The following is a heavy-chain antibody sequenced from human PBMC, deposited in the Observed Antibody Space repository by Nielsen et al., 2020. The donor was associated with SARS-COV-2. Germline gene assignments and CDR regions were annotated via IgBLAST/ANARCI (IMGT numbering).Heavy chain of an antibody. J-gene: IGHJ4*02. D-gene: IGHD3-3*01. V-gene: IGHV3-21*04. Sequence: GESLKISCAASGFTFSSYSMNWVRQAPGKGLEWVSSISSSSSYIYYADSVKGRFTISRDNAKNSLYLQMNSLRAEDTAVYYCAKDESGIRYDFWSGYYRFDYWGQGTLVTVSS. CDR3: AKDESGIRYDFWSGYYRFDY. CDR1: GFTFSSYS. CDR2: ISSSSSYI.